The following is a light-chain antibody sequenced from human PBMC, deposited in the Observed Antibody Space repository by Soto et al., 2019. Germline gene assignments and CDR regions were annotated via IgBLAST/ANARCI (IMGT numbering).Light chain of an antibody. Sequence: EIVMTQSPATLSGSPGERATLSCRASQSVNSNLAWDQRKPGQAPRLLIYGASTRATGIPARFSGSGSGTEFTLTISSLQSEDFAVYYCQQCNDWPLTFGPGTKVDIK. V-gene: IGKV3-15*01. CDR1: QSVNSN. CDR2: GAS. CDR3: QQCNDWPLT. J-gene: IGKJ3*01.